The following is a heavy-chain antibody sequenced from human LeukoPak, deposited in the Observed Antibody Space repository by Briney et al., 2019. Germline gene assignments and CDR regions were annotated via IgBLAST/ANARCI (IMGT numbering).Heavy chain of an antibody. CDR3: ARYRGGDCYHYFDY. J-gene: IGHJ4*02. CDR1: GGSISSGDYY. Sequence: SETLSLTCTVSGGSISSGDYYWSWIRQPPGKGLEWIGYIYYSGSTYYNPSLKSRATISVDTSKNQFSLKLSSVTAADTAVYYCARYRGGDCYHYFDYWGQGTLVTVSS. V-gene: IGHV4-30-4*08. D-gene: IGHD2-21*01. CDR2: IYYSGST.